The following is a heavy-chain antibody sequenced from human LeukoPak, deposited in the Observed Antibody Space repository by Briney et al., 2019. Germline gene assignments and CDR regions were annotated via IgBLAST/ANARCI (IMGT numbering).Heavy chain of an antibody. J-gene: IGHJ4*02. D-gene: IGHD1-14*01. CDR3: ARERGAYRITYFDY. Sequence: PSETLSLTYTVSGGSISSGDYYWSWIRQPPGKGLEWIGYIYYSGSTYYNPSLKSRVTISVDTSKNQFSLKLSSVTAADTAVYYCARERGAYRITYFDYWGQGTLVTVSS. CDR1: GGSISSGDYY. CDR2: IYYSGST. V-gene: IGHV4-30-4*01.